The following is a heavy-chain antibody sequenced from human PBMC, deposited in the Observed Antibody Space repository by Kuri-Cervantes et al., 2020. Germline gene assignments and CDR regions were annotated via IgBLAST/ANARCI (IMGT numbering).Heavy chain of an antibody. V-gene: IGHV3-11*01. Sequence: LSLTCAASGFTFSSYWMHWVRQAPGKGLEWVSYISSSGSTIYYADSVKGRFTISRDNAKNSLYLQMNSLRAEDTAAYYCARDPDGYGYYFDYWGQGTLVTVSS. CDR2: ISSSGSTI. J-gene: IGHJ4*02. CDR3: ARDPDGYGYYFDY. D-gene: IGHD5-18*01. CDR1: GFTFSSYW.